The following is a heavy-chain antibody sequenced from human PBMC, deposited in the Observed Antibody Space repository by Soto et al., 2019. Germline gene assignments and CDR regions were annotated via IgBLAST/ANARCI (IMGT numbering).Heavy chain of an antibody. CDR1: GGSISSYY. V-gene: IGHV4-59*08. Sequence: SETLSLTCTVSGGSISSYYWSWIRQPPGKGLEWIGYIYYSGSTNYNPSLKSRVTISVDTSKNQFSLKLSSVTAADTAVYYCARQLRLTGYYDWGQGTLVTVSS. CDR2: IYYSGST. CDR3: ARQLRLTGYYD. J-gene: IGHJ4*02. D-gene: IGHD3-9*01.